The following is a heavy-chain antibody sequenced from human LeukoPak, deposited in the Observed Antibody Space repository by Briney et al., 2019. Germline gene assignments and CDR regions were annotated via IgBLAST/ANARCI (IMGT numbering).Heavy chain of an antibody. Sequence: SETLSLTCTVSGGSISSGSYYWSWIRQPAGKGLEWIGRIYTSGSTNYNPSLKSRVTISVDTSKNQFSLKLSSVTAADTAVYYCARDHRLTMADYWGQGTLVTVSS. V-gene: IGHV4-61*02. CDR1: GGSISSGSYY. J-gene: IGHJ4*02. CDR2: IYTSGST. D-gene: IGHD3-10*01. CDR3: ARDHRLTMADY.